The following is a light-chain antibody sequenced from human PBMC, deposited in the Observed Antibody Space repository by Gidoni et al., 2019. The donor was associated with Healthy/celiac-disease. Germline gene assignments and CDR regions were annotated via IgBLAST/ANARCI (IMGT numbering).Light chain of an antibody. CDR1: QSISSY. V-gene: IGKV1-39*01. CDR2: AAS. Sequence: IQMTQSASSLSASVGDRVTITCRASQSISSYLNWYQQQPGTAPKLLIYAASSLQRGVPSRFSGSGSWTDFTLTISSLQPEDFATYYCQQRYSTPYAFGQGTKLEIK. CDR3: QQRYSTPYA. J-gene: IGKJ2*01.